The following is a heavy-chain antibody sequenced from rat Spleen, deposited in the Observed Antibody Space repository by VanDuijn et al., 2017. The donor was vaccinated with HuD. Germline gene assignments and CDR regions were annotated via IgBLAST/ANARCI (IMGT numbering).Heavy chain of an antibody. CDR1: GFSLTSYN. J-gene: IGHJ2*01. V-gene: IGHV2-30*01. D-gene: IGHD1-12*02. Sequence: QVQLKESGPGLVQPSQTLSLTCTVSGFSLTSYNVQWVRQPPGKGLEWMGAIWSGGRTDYNSALKSRLSISRDTSKSQVFLKMNSLQTDDTGTYYCTRDHMMVVIRDWGQGVMVTVSS. CDR2: IWSGGRT. CDR3: TRDHMMVVIRD.